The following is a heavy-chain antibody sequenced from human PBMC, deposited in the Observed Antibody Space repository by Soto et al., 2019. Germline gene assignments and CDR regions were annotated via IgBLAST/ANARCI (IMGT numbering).Heavy chain of an antibody. Sequence: QVHLVQSGAEVKQPGASVKVSCKASGYTFSVYHMHWVRQAPGQGLEWMGWVHPNSGGTNYAQSFEGRVTMTRDTYLNTAYMELSRLTADDTAVYYCAKELQRGMDVWGQGTTVTVSS. CDR2: VHPNSGGT. CDR1: GYTFSVYH. J-gene: IGHJ6*01. CDR3: AKELQRGMDV. D-gene: IGHD4-4*01. V-gene: IGHV1-2*02.